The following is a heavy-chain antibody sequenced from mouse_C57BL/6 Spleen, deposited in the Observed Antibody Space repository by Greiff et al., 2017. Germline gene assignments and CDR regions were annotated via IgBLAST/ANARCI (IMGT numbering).Heavy chain of an antibody. Sequence: VQRVESGAELAKPGASVKLSCKASGYTFTSYWMHWVKQRPGQGLEWIGYINPSSGYTKYNQKFKDKATLTADKSSSTAYMQLSSLTYEDSAVYYCARRNPRDAMDYWGQGTSVTVSS. J-gene: IGHJ4*01. CDR2: INPSSGYT. CDR3: ARRNPRDAMDY. V-gene: IGHV1-7*01. CDR1: GYTFTSYW.